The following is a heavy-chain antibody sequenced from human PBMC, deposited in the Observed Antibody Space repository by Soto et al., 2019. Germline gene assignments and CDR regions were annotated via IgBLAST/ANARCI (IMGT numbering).Heavy chain of an antibody. CDR2: IYYSGST. Sequence: SETLSLTCTVSGGSISSGGYYWSWIRQHPGKGLEWIGYIYYSGSTYYNPSLKSRVTISVDTSKNQFSLKLSSVTAADTAVYYCARGPSVTTFYSRAQDTPLPVSS. CDR1: GGSISSGGYY. V-gene: IGHV4-31*03. J-gene: IGHJ1*01. CDR3: ARGPSVTTFYS. D-gene: IGHD2-15*01.